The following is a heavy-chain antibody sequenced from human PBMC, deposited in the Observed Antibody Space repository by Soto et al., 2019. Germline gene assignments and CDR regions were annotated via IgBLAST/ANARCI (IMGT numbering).Heavy chain of an antibody. CDR1: GFPFSRHG. V-gene: IGHV3-30*18. CDR2: ISYDGTNQ. D-gene: IGHD2-15*01. CDR3: AKEGYCSGGFCPYGMDV. Sequence: GGSLRLSCAASGFPFSRHGMHWVRQAPGKGLEWVAVISYDGTNQYYADSVKVRFTISRDNSKNTLYLQMNSLRSEDTAVYYCAKEGYCSGGFCPYGMDVWRQGTTVTVSS. J-gene: IGHJ6*02.